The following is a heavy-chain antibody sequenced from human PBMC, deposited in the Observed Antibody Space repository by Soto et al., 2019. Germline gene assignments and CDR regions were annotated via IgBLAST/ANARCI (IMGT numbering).Heavy chain of an antibody. Sequence: PGESLKISCAASGFTFSSYSMNWVRQAPGKGLEWVSYISSSSSTIYYADSVKGRFTISRDNAKNSLYLQMNSLRAEDTAVYYCARDFLYGSYYYYMDVWGKGTTVTVSS. CDR3: ARDFLYGSYYYYMDV. V-gene: IGHV3-48*01. CDR2: ISSSSSTI. J-gene: IGHJ6*03. D-gene: IGHD3-10*01. CDR1: GFTFSSYS.